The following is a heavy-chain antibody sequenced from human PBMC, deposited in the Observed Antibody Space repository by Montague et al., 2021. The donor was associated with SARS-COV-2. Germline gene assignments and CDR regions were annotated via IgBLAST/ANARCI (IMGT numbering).Heavy chain of an antibody. CDR3: ATSADWGSTGRFDF. V-gene: IGHV1-24*01. CDR2: DDPEDGKT. J-gene: IGHJ4*02. CDR1: GYSLTELP. D-gene: IGHD7-27*01. Sequence: SVKVSCKVSGYSLTELPMHWVRQAPGKGLEWMGGDDPEDGKTIYAQNFQGRLTIAEDTSADTAYMELSSLRSDDTAVYYCATSADWGSTGRFDFWGQGTLVTVSS.